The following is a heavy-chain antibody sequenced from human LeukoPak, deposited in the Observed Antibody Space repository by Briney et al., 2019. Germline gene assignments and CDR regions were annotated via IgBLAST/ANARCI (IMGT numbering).Heavy chain of an antibody. V-gene: IGHV3-48*03. CDR3: ARHWTAAAEIDY. D-gene: IGHD6-13*01. CDR1: GFTFSSYE. CDR2: ISSSGSTI. J-gene: IGHJ4*02. Sequence: GGSLRLSCAASGFTFSSYEMNWVRQAPGKGLEWVSYISSSGSTIYYADSVKGRFTISRDNSKNTLYLQMNSLRAEDTAVYYCARHWTAAAEIDYWGQGTLVTVSS.